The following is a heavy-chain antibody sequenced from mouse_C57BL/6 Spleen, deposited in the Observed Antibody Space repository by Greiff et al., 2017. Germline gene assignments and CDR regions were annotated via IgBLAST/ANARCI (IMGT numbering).Heavy chain of an antibody. V-gene: IGHV1-64*01. J-gene: IGHJ2*01. CDR3: ARAPTIVTRYYFDY. CDR2: IHPNSGST. Sequence: VQLQQPGAELVKPGASVKLSCKASGYTFTSYWMHWVKQRPGQGLEWIGMIHPNSGSTNYNEKFKSKATLTVDKSSSTAYMQLSSLTSEDSAVYYCARAPTIVTRYYFDYWGQGTTLTVSS. D-gene: IGHD2-5*01. CDR1: GYTFTSYW.